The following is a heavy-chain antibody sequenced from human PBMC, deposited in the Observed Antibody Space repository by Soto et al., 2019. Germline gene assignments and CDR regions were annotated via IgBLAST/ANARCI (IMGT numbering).Heavy chain of an antibody. Sequence: PGGSLRLSCVTSGFSFSNSGMIWVRQAPGKGLDWVSGISGNGRNTYYTDSVKGRFLVSRDNSGNTLFLQMNSLRAEDTAIYFCAKNGLSNSPSAIDSWGQGTLVTVSS. V-gene: IGHV3-23*01. CDR3: AKNGLSNSPSAIDS. D-gene: IGHD1-1*01. CDR2: ISGNGRNT. CDR1: GFSFSNSG. J-gene: IGHJ4*02.